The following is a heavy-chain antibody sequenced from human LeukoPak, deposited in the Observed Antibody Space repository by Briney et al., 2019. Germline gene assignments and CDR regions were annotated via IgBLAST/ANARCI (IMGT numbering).Heavy chain of an antibody. CDR2: ISGSGGST. J-gene: IGHJ4*02. CDR1: GFTFSSYA. V-gene: IGHV3-23*01. D-gene: IGHD3-16*02. Sequence: GGSLRLSCAASGFTFSSYAMSWVRQAPGKGLEWVSAISGSGGSTYYADSVKGRFTISRDNSKNTLYLQMNSLRAEDPAVYYWAKDSHDYIWGSYREDDYWGQGTLVTVSS. CDR3: AKDSHDYIWGSYREDDY.